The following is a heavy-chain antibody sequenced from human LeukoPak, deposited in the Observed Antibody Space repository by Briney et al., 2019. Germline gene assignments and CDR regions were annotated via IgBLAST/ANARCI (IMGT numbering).Heavy chain of an antibody. J-gene: IGHJ4*02. V-gene: IGHV3-23*01. Sequence: QPGGSLRLSCAASGFTFSSYAMSWVRQAPGKGLEWVSAISGSGGSTYYADSVKGRFTISRDNSKNTLYLQMNSLRAEDTAVYYSAKDSRAVAGKPSDCWGQGTLVTVSS. CDR3: AKDSRAVAGKPSDC. D-gene: IGHD6-19*01. CDR1: GFTFSSYA. CDR2: ISGSGGST.